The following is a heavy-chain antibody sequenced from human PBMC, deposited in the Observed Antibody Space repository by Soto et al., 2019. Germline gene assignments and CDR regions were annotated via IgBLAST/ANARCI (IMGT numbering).Heavy chain of an antibody. Sequence: EVQLVESGGGLVQPGRSLRLSCVASGFTCDDYAMHWGRQAPGKGLEWVSGINSTRGSVGYAYSVQGRFTISRDNAKKSLHLQMNSLSPEDTAWYYCAKGKRYCSSASCYFIHRVDEPWGQGTLVIVSS. CDR2: INSTRGSV. D-gene: IGHD2-2*01. CDR3: AKGKRYCSSASCYFIHRVDEP. CDR1: GFTCDDYA. V-gene: IGHV3-9*01. J-gene: IGHJ5*02.